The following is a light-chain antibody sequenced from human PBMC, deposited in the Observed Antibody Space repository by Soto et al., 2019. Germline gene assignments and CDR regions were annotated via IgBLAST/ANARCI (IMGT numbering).Light chain of an antibody. J-gene: IGLJ1*01. V-gene: IGLV2-11*01. CDR2: DVS. CDR1: SSDVGDYNY. Sequence: QSVLTQPRSVSGSPGQSVTISCTGTSSDVGDYNYVSWCQQHPGKAPKLTIYDVSQRPSGVPDRFSGSKSGNTASLTISGLQAEDEADYYCCSYAGSYYVFGTGTKVTVL. CDR3: CSYAGSYYV.